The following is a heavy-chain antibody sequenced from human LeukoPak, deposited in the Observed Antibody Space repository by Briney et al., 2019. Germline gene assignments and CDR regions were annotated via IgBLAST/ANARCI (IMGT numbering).Heavy chain of an antibody. CDR3: VKGGYSSSWYGQGYFDL. D-gene: IGHD6-13*01. CDR2: ISSNGGST. CDR1: GFTFSSYA. J-gene: IGHJ2*01. Sequence: GGSLRLSCSASGFTFSSYAMHWVRQAPGKGLEYVSAISSNGGSTYYADSVKGRFTISRDNSKNTLYLQMSSLRVEDTAVYYCVKGGYSSSWYGQGYFDLWGRGTLVTVSS. V-gene: IGHV3-64D*09.